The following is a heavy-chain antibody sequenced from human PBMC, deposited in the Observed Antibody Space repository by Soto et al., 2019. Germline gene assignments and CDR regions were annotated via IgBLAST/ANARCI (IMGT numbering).Heavy chain of an antibody. CDR1: GYSISSGYY. CDR3: ARVTTDITMVRGVMNY. D-gene: IGHD3-10*01. J-gene: IGHJ4*02. V-gene: IGHV4-38-2*01. CDR2: IYHSGST. Sequence: SETLSLTCAVSGYSISSGYYWGWIRQPPGKGLEWIGSIYHSGSTYYNPSLKSRVTISVDTSKNQFSLKLSSVTAADTAVYYCARVTTDITMVRGVMNYWGQGTLVTVSS.